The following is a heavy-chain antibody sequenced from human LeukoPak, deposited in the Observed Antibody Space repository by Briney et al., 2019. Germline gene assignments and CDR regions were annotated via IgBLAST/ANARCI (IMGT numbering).Heavy chain of an antibody. CDR3: VREYCSATSCYFSSSYSWFDP. CDR2: IKQDGSET. J-gene: IGHJ5*02. Sequence: PGGSLRLSCAASGFTFSSHWMYWVRQAPGKGLEWVANIKQDGSETFYVDSVKGRFTISRDNAKNSLYLQMNSLRAEDTAVYYCVREYCSATSCYFSSSYSWFDPWGQGTLVTVSS. V-gene: IGHV3-7*05. CDR1: GFTFSSHW. D-gene: IGHD2-2*01.